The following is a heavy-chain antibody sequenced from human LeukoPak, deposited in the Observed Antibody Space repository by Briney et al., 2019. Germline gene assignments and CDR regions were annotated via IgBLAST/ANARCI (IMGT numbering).Heavy chain of an antibody. J-gene: IGHJ4*02. Sequence: AASVKVSCKASGYTFTGYYMHWVRQAPGQGLEWVGWINTNSGGTYYAQKFQGRVTMTRGTSISTAYMELSRLRSDDTAVYYCARGHRSGQMYYFDYWGQGTLVTVSS. CDR2: INTNSGGT. CDR3: ARGHRSGQMYYFDY. CDR1: GYTFTGYY. D-gene: IGHD5-12*01. V-gene: IGHV1-2*02.